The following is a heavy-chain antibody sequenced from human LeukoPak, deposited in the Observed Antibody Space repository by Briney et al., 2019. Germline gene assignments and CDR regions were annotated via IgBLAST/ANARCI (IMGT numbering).Heavy chain of an antibody. CDR2: KNPNSGNT. Sequence: GASVRVSCKASGYTFTSNDINWVRQATGQGLEWMGWKNPNSGNTGYAQKFQGRVTMTRNTSISTAYMELSSLRSEDTAVYYCARGLSWIQLSGDYWGQGTLVTVSS. J-gene: IGHJ4*02. D-gene: IGHD5-18*01. CDR1: GYTFTSND. V-gene: IGHV1-8*01. CDR3: ARGLSWIQLSGDY.